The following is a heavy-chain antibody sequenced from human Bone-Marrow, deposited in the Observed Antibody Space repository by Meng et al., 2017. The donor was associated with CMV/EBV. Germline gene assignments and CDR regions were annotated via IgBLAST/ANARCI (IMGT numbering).Heavy chain of an antibody. J-gene: IGHJ5*02. CDR3: ARDLRRYCSSTSCSPPDP. CDR1: GFTVSSTY. Sequence: GGSLRLSCAASGFTVSSTYMNWVRQAPGKGLEWVSVIDPAGGAYYADSVKGRFSISRDNSKNTLYLQMNSLRAEDTAVYYCARDLRRYCSSTSCSPPDPWGQGTLVTVSS. D-gene: IGHD2-2*01. V-gene: IGHV3-66*02. CDR2: IDPAGGA.